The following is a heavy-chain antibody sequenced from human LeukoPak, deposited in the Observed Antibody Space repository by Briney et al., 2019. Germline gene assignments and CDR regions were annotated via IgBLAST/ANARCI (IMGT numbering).Heavy chain of an antibody. J-gene: IGHJ4*02. CDR2: ISYDGSNK. D-gene: IGHD6-6*01. CDR1: GFTFSSYA. CDR3: GRDRGAFEYSSRGSFAS. V-gene: IGHV3-30-3*01. Sequence: TGGSLRLSCAASGFTFSSYAMHWVRQAPGKGLEWVAVISYDGSNKYYADSVKGRFTISRDNSKNTLYLQMNSLRAEDTAVYYCGRDRGAFEYSSRGSFASWGQGTLSPSPQ.